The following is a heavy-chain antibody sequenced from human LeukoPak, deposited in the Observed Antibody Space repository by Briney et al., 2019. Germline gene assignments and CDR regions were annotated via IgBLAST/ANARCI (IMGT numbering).Heavy chain of an antibody. V-gene: IGHV3-21*01. CDR3: ARHMTPESTTPYYYGMDV. Sequence: GGSLRLSCAASGFIFSSYSMNWVRQAPGKGLEWVSSISNSGIYIFYVDSVKGRFTMSRDNGKNSLFLQMNSLRAEDTAVYFCARHMTPESTTPYYYGMDVWGQGTTVTVSS. CDR2: ISNSGIYI. J-gene: IGHJ6*02. D-gene: IGHD2-15*01. CDR1: GFIFSSYS.